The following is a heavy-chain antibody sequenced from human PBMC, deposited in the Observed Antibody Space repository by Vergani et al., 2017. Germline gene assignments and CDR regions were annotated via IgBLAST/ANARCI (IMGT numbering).Heavy chain of an antibody. V-gene: IGHV4-39*01. D-gene: IGHD6-19*01. CDR1: GASIRSSNYY. Sequence: QLQLQESGPGLVKPSATLSLTCSVSGASIRSSNYYWGWIRQPPGKGREWVASIYYSGSTYFNPSLKSRVTISVDTSKNQFSLKLSSVTGADTAVYFCAGHSTVEWLVKLGWIDPWGQGILVTVSS. CDR3: AGHSTVEWLVKLGWIDP. J-gene: IGHJ5*02. CDR2: IYYSGST.